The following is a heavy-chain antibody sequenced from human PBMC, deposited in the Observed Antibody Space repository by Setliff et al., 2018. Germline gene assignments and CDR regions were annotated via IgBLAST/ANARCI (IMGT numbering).Heavy chain of an antibody. CDR1: GFTFKTYS. J-gene: IGHJ3*02. Sequence: ASVKVSCKASGFTFKTYSFSWIRQAPGQGLEWVGIINPSGGLTKYAQKFQGRVTMTSDTSTNTVYLEVSSLRSEDTAVYFCARDRFYNSWSGTSITAPHDAFDIWGQGTMVTVSS. V-gene: IGHV1-46*02. CDR3: ARDRFYNSWSGTSITAPHDAFDI. D-gene: IGHD3-3*01. CDR2: INPSGGLT.